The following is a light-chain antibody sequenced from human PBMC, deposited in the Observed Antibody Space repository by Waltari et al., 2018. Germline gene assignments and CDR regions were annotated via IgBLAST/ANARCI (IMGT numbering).Light chain of an antibody. Sequence: EIVLTQSPGTLSLSPGERATLSCRASQSVSRTLAWYQQKPGQAPRLLIYDASIRATGIPDRLSGSGSGTDFSLTISRLEPEDFAVYYCQKYGTLPATFGQGTKVEIK. CDR1: QSVSRT. CDR2: DAS. J-gene: IGKJ1*01. CDR3: QKYGTLPAT. V-gene: IGKV3-20*01.